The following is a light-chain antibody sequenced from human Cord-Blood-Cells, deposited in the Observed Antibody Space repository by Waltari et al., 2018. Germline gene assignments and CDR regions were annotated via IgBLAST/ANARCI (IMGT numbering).Light chain of an antibody. J-gene: IGLJ3*02. V-gene: IGLV2-14*01. Sequence: QSARTQPASVSGSPGQSITISCTGTSSDGGGYNYVSWDQQHPGKAPKLMIYDVSKRPSGVSNRFSCSQSGTTASLTISGLQAEAEADYYCSSYTSSSTWVFGGGTKLTVL. CDR2: DVS. CDR3: SSYTSSSTWV. CDR1: SSDGGGYNY.